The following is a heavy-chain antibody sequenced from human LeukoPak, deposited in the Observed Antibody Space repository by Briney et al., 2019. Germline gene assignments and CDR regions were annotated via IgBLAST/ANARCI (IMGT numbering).Heavy chain of an antibody. CDR2: FSSAESFT. D-gene: IGHD6-19*01. Sequence: PGGSLRLSCAASGFTFSSYAMSWVRQAPGKGLEWVSAFSSAESFTSYADSVKGRFTISSDNSKNTLYLQMESLRAEDTAVYYCVRRSRSGSGWFDYWGQGNLVTVSS. V-gene: IGHV3-23*01. J-gene: IGHJ4*02. CDR3: VRRSRSGSGWFDY. CDR1: GFTFSSYA.